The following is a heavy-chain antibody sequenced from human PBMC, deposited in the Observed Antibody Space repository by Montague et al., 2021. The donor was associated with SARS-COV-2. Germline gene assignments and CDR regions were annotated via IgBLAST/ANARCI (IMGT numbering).Heavy chain of an antibody. CDR1: GITFSSYG. D-gene: IGHD5-18*01. Sequence: SLRLSCAASGITFSSYGMHWVRQAPGKGLEWVAVIWYDGSNKYYADSVKGRFTISRDNSKNTLYLQMNSLRAEDTAVYYCARDSVAMVYGTRYYFDYWGQGTLVTVSS. V-gene: IGHV3-33*01. CDR2: IWYDGSNK. J-gene: IGHJ4*02. CDR3: ARDSVAMVYGTRYYFDY.